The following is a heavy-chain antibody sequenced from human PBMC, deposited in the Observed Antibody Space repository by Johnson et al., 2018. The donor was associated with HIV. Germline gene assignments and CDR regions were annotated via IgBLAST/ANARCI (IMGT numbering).Heavy chain of an antibody. J-gene: IGHJ3*01. CDR1: GFTFSRHW. V-gene: IGHV3-74*01. D-gene: IGHD2-15*01. CDR2: ISSDGSRT. CDR3: ARETIDCSGGKCPQTDASDV. Sequence: VQLVESGGDLVQSGGSLRVSCAASGFTFSRHWMHWVRQAPGKGLEWVSRISSDGSRTNYADSVKGRFTISRDKDKNTMFLQMNSLRAEDTAVYYCARETIDCSGGKCPQTDASDVWGQGTMVTVSS.